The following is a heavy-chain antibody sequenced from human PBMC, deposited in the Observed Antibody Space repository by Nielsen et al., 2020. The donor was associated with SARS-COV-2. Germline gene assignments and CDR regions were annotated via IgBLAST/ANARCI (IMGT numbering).Heavy chain of an antibody. Sequence: ASVKVSCKASGYTFTSYYMHWVRQAPGQGLEWMGWINPNSGGTNYAQKFQGWVTMTRDTSISTAYMELSRLRSDDTAMYYCARGGSGSEPFDYWGQGTLVTVSS. D-gene: IGHD1-26*01. J-gene: IGHJ4*02. CDR1: GYTFTSYY. V-gene: IGHV1-2*04. CDR3: ARGGSGSEPFDY. CDR2: INPNSGGT.